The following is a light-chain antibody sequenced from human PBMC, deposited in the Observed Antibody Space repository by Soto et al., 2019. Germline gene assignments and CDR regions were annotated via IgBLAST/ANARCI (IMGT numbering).Light chain of an antibody. CDR2: DGT. V-gene: IGLV2-14*01. J-gene: IGLJ1*01. CDR1: SSNVGGYNF. CDR3: SSYTSSSTLV. Sequence: QSALTQPASVSGSPGQSITISCTGTSSNVGGYNFVSWYQQHPGKAPKIMIYDGTNRPSGVSNRFSGSKSGNTASLTISGLQAEDEADYYCSSYTSSSTLVFGTGTKVTVL.